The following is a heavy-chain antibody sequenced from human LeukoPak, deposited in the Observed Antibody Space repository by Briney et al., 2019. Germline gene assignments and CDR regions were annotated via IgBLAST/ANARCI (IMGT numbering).Heavy chain of an antibody. CDR3: ARDTLLFLWIAELDY. Sequence: VKVPCKASGYTFTSYGISWVRQAPGQGLEWMGWISAYNGNTNYAQKLQGRVTMTTDTSTSTAYMELRSLRSDDTAVYYCARDTLLFLWIAELDYRGQGTLVTVSS. CDR2: ISAYNGNT. CDR1: GYTFTSYG. D-gene: IGHD3-3*01. V-gene: IGHV1-18*01. J-gene: IGHJ4*02.